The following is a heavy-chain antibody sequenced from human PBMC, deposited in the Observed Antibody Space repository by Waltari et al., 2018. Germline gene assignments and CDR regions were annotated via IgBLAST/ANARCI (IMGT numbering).Heavy chain of an antibody. Sequence: EVQLVQSGAEVKKPGESLWISCKGSGYSFTSYWNCWVRQMPGKGLEWMGRIDPSDSYTNYSPSFQGHVTISADKSISTAYLQWSSLKASDTAMYYCAGFGYCSSTSCYASAFDIWGQGTMVTVSS. CDR3: AGFGYCSSTSCYASAFDI. V-gene: IGHV5-10-1*01. CDR2: IDPSDSYT. CDR1: GYSFTSYW. D-gene: IGHD2-2*03. J-gene: IGHJ3*02.